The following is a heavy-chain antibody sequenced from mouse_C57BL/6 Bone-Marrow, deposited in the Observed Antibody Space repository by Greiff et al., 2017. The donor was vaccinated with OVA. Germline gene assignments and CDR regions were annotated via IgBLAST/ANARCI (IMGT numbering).Heavy chain of an antibody. CDR1: GYSFTGYY. Sequence: EVQLQQSGPELVKPGASVKISCKASGYSFTGYYMNWVKQSPEKSLEWIGEINPSTGGTTYNQKCKAKATLTVDKSSSTAYMQLKSLTSEDSAVYYCARSYYGSSFDYWGQGTTLTVSS. J-gene: IGHJ2*01. CDR3: ARSYYGSSFDY. D-gene: IGHD1-1*01. CDR2: INPSTGGT. V-gene: IGHV1-42*01.